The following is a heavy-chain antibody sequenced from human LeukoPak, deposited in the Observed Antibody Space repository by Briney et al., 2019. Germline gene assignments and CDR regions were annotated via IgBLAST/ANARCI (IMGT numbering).Heavy chain of an antibody. CDR2: ISGDGSST. CDR3: VRRLAAAGTLDY. V-gene: IGHV3-74*01. CDR1: GFTFSSYW. Sequence: PGGSLRPSCAATGFTFSSYWMHWVRQAPGKGLVCVSRISGDGSSTAYADSVKGRFTISRDNAKNTLYLQMNSLRDEDTAVYYCVRRLAAAGTLDYWGQGTLVTVSS. J-gene: IGHJ4*02. D-gene: IGHD6-13*01.